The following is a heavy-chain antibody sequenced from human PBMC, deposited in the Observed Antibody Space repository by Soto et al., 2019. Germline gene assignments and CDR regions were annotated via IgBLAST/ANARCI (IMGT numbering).Heavy chain of an antibody. V-gene: IGHV1-69*01. CDR3: ASRRGGLVPSRGYFYGMDV. D-gene: IGHD3-9*01. CDR2: IIPRFESV. Sequence: QVQLVQSGAEVKKPGSSVKVSCEASGGTFSSYAFSWVRQAPGQGPEWMGGIIPRFESVNYAQKFQGRVSITADESTRTAYMELGSLTSDDTAAYYCASRRGGLVPSRGYFYGMDVWGQGTTVTVSS. J-gene: IGHJ6*02. CDR1: GGTFSSYA.